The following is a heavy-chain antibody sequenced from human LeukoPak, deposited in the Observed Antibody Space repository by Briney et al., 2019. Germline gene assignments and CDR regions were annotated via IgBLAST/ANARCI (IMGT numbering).Heavy chain of an antibody. CDR3: ASGSYYGGAFDI. CDR2: INWNGGST. V-gene: IGHV3-20*04. CDR1: GFTFSDYY. D-gene: IGHD1-26*01. Sequence: GGSLRLSCAASGFTFSDYYMSWVRQAPGKGLEWVSGINWNGGSTGYADSVKGRFTISRDNAKNSLYLQMNSLRAEDTALYYCASGSYYGGAFDIWGQGTMVTVSS. J-gene: IGHJ3*02.